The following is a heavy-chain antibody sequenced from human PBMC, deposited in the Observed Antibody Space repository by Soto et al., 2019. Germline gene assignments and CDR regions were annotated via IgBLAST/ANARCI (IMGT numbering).Heavy chain of an antibody. CDR2: IKSKTDGGTT. CDR3: TTVAETVLDFAFDI. D-gene: IGHD2-8*01. CDR1: GFTFSNAW. V-gene: IGHV3-15*01. Sequence: EVQLVESGGGLVQPGGSLRLSCAASGFTFSNAWMSWVRQAPGKGLEWVGRIKSKTDGGTTDYAAPVKGRFTISRDDSKNTLYLQMNSLKTEDTAMYYCTTVAETVLDFAFDIWGQGTMVTVSS. J-gene: IGHJ3*02.